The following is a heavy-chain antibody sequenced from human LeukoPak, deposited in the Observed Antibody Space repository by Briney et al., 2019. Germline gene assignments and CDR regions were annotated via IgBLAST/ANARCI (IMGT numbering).Heavy chain of an antibody. V-gene: IGHV1-18*01. CDR2: ISAYNGNT. CDR1: GYTFTSYC. Sequence: ASETVSCKASGYTFTSYCISWVRQAPGQGLEWMGWISAYNGNTNYAQKLQGRVTMTTDTSTSTAYMELRSLRSDDTAVYYCARDRGNGVCLVWGQGTLVTVSS. D-gene: IGHD2-8*01. CDR3: ARDRGNGVCLV. J-gene: IGHJ4*02.